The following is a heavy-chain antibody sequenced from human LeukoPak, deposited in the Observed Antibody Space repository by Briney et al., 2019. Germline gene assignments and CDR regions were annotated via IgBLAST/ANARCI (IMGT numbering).Heavy chain of an antibody. D-gene: IGHD3-22*01. Sequence: SETLSLTCAVSGGSISSSNWWSWVRQPPGKGLEWIGEIYHSGSTNYNPSLKSRVTMSVDTSKNQFSLKLSSVTAADTAVYYCAVDPYYYDSGWFDFWGQGTLVIVSS. CDR3: AVDPYYYDSGWFDF. J-gene: IGHJ5*01. CDR1: GGSISSSNW. CDR2: IYHSGST. V-gene: IGHV4-4*02.